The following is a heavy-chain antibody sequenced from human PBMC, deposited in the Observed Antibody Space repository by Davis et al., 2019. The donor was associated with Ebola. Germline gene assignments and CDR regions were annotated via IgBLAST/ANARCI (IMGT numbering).Heavy chain of an antibody. CDR1: GGSFSGYY. J-gene: IGHJ6*02. Sequence: MPSETLSLTCAVYGGSFSGYYWSWIRQPPGKGLEWIGEINHSGSTNYNPSLKSRVTISVDTSKNQFSLKLSSVTAADTAVYYCARTTVTSYYYYGMDVWGQGTTVTVSS. CDR2: INHSGST. V-gene: IGHV4-34*01. D-gene: IGHD4-11*01. CDR3: ARTTVTSYYYYGMDV.